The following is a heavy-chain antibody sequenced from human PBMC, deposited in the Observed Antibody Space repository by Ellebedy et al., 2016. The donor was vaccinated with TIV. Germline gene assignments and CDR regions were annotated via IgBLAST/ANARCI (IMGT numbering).Heavy chain of an antibody. CDR1: GFSFRSYW. Sequence: PGGSLRLSCVASGFSFRSYWMSWVRQAPGKGLEWVANIYQDGSDKYYVDSVKGRFTISRDNANKSLFLQMNNLRVEDTAVYYCARRGSYGDYAVQINSWFDTWGRGTLVTVSS. D-gene: IGHD4-17*01. CDR2: IYQDGSDK. J-gene: IGHJ5*02. CDR3: ARRGSYGDYAVQINSWFDT. V-gene: IGHV3-7*01.